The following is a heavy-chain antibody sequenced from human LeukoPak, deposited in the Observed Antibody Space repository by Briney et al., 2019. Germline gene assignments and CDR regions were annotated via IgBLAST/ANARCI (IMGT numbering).Heavy chain of an antibody. J-gene: IGHJ4*02. V-gene: IGHV4-59*01. Sequence: SETLSLTCTVSGGSLSRYYWSWIRQPPGQGLEGIGCIYYSGSTNYNPSLESRVTISVDTSKNQFSLELSSVTAADTAVDYCARGSGPPARVGDLFLDYWGQETLVTVSS. CDR1: GGSLSRYY. D-gene: IGHD3-3*01. CDR2: IYYSGST. CDR3: ARGSGPPARVGDLFLDY.